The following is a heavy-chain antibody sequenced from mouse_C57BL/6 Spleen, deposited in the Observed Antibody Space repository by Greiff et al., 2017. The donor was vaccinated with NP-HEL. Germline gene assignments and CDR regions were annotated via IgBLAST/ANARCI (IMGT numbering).Heavy chain of an antibody. Sequence: QVQLQQPGAELVRPGSSVKLSCKASGYTFTSYWMHWVKQRPIQGLEWIGNIDPSDSETHSNQKFKDKATLTVDKSSSTAYMQRSSLTSEDSAVYYCARGTGTVVFADWGQGTLVTVSA. CDR2: IDPSDSET. J-gene: IGHJ3*01. V-gene: IGHV1-52*01. CDR1: GYTFTSYW. D-gene: IGHD4-1*01. CDR3: ARGTGTVVFAD.